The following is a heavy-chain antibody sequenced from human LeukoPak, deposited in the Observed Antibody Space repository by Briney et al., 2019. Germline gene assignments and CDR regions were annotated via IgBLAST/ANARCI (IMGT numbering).Heavy chain of an antibody. CDR2: IYYSGST. CDR1: GGSISSYY. J-gene: IGHJ3*02. V-gene: IGHV4-59*01. CDR3: ARGDSSSWYLGAFDI. Sequence: SETLSLTCTVSGGSISSYYWGWIRQPPGKGLEWIGYIYYSGSTNYNPSLKSRVTISVDTSKNQFSLKLSSVTAADTAVYYCARGDSSSWYLGAFDIWGQGTMVTVSS. D-gene: IGHD6-13*01.